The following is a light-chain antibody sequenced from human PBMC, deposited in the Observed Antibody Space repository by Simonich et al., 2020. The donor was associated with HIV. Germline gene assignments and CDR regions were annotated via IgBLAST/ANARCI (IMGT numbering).Light chain of an antibody. J-gene: IGKJ3*01. Sequence: DIVMTQSPLSLPVTPGEPASISCRSSQSLFHSNGYNYLHWYLQKPGQSPQLLIYLGSNRASGVPDRFSGSGSGTDFTLKISRVEADDVGVYYCMQAVQRKFTFCPGTKVDIK. CDR2: LGS. V-gene: IGKV2-28*01. CDR3: MQAVQRKFT. CDR1: QSLFHSNGYNY.